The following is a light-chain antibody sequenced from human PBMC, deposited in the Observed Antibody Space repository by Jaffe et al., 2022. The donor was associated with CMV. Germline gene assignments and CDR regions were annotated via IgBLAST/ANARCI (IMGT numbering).Light chain of an antibody. V-gene: IGLV4-69*01. Sequence: QLVLTQSPSASASLGASVQLTCTLSSGHSSYAIAWHQQQPEKGPRYLMKLNSDGSHNKGDGIPDRFSGSSSGTERYLTISSLQSEDEADYYCQTWATGIQVFGGGTKLTVL. CDR2: LNSDGSH. CDR3: QTWATGIQV. CDR1: SGHSSYA. J-gene: IGLJ3*02.